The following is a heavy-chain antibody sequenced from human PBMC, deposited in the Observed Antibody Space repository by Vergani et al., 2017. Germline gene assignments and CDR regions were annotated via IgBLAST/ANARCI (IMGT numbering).Heavy chain of an antibody. CDR1: GFTFSSYS. CDR3: ARDRGRSGYMDV. CDR2: ISSSSSYI. V-gene: IGHV3-21*01. J-gene: IGHJ6*03. D-gene: IGHD6-25*01. Sequence: EVQLVESGGGLVTPGGSLRLSCAASGFTFSSYSMNWVRQAPGKGLEWVSSISSSSSYIYYADSVKGRFTISRDNAKNSLYLQMNSLRAEDTAVYYCARDRGRSGYMDVWGKGTTVTVSS.